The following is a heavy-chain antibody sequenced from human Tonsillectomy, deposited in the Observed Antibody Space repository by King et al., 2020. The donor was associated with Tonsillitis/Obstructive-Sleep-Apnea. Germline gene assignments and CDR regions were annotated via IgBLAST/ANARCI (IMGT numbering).Heavy chain of an antibody. CDR2: INNNGGST. CDR3: AKFFGKSHHSLSSGNDY. D-gene: IGHD3-22*01. J-gene: IGHJ4*02. Sequence: QLVESGGGLVQPGGSLRLSCAASGFTFSSYAMSWVRQAPGKGLEWVSTINNNGGSTYYADSVKGRFTISRDNSKNTLYLQLNSLRAADTAGYYCAKFFGKSHHSLSSGNDYWGQGTLVTVSS. CDR1: GFTFSSYA. V-gene: IGHV3-23*04.